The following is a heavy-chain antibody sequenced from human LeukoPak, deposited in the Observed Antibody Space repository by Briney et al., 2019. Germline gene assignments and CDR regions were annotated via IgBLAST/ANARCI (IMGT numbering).Heavy chain of an antibody. D-gene: IGHD3-10*01. CDR2: ISSSGSST. V-gene: IGHV3-11*01. J-gene: IGHJ4*02. CDR3: ARARGSYSFDY. Sequence: GGSPRLSCAASGFSFSDYYMGWMRQAPGKGLEWVSYISSSGSSTYYADSVKGRFTISRDNAKNSLYLQMNSLRVEDTAVFYCARARGSYSFDYWGQGTLVTVSS. CDR1: GFSFSDYY.